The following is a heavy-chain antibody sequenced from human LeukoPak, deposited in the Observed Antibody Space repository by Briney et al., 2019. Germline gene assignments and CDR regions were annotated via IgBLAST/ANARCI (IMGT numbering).Heavy chain of an antibody. J-gene: IGHJ4*02. Sequence: PSETLSLTCTVSGYSISSGYYWGWIRQPPEKGLEWIGSIYHSGSTYYNPSLKSRVTISVDTSKHQFSLKLSSVTAADTAVYYCARVRFFDSSVLTRKRSYYFDYWGQGTLVTVSS. D-gene: IGHD3-22*01. CDR1: GYSISSGYY. CDR3: ARVRFFDSSVLTRKRSYYFDY. CDR2: IYHSGST. V-gene: IGHV4-38-2*02.